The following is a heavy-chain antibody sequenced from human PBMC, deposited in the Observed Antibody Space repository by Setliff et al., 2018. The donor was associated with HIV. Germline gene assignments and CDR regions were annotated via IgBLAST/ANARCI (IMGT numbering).Heavy chain of an antibody. J-gene: IGHJ4*02. CDR3: ARGDFDF. Sequence: GASVNVSCKSSGFTFSNYAIHRVRQAPGQGLEWMGWINAGNGDTRYSPKFQGRVTFTRDSSASTVYMEMSSLRSEDTAMFYCARGDFDFWGQGTLVTVSS. V-gene: IGHV1-3*01. CDR1: GFTFSNYA. D-gene: IGHD2-21*01. CDR2: INAGNGDT.